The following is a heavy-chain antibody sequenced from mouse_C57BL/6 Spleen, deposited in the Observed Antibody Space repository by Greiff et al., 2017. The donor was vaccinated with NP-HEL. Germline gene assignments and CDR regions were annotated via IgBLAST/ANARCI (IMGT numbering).Heavy chain of an antibody. J-gene: IGHJ1*03. CDR3: TTPYDYWYFDD. CDR1: GFTFSDYG. CDR2: ISSGSSTI. V-gene: IGHV5-17*01. Sequence: EVQLVESGAGLVKPGGSLKLSCTASGFTFSDYGMHWVRQAPGKGLEWVGSISSGSSTIYYADTVKGRFTISGDTANNTLFLQITSLRYEDTAMYYCTTPYDYWYFDDWGKGTTVTVSS. D-gene: IGHD2-4*01.